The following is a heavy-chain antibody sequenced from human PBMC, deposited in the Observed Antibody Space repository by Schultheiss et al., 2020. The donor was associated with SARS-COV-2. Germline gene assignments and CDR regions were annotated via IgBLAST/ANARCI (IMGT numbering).Heavy chain of an antibody. CDR2: IIPIFGIA. CDR1: GDTFSSYA. J-gene: IGHJ5*02. V-gene: IGHV1-69*13. Sequence: SVKVSCKASGDTFSSYAISWVRQAPGQGLEWMGGIIPIFGIANYAQKFQGRVTITADESTSTAYMELSSLRSEDTAVYYCARVGSEGYGDSTGDPWGQGTLVTVSS. D-gene: IGHD4-17*01. CDR3: ARVGSEGYGDSTGDP.